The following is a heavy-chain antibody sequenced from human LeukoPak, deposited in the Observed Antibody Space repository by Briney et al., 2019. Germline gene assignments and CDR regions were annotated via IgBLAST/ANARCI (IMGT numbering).Heavy chain of an antibody. D-gene: IGHD6-13*01. CDR3: ARDPRSIAAAGITGYYYYMDV. CDR1: GYTFTSYA. V-gene: IGHV7-4-1*02. Sequence: ASVKVSCKASGYTFTSYAMNWVRQAPGQGLEWMGWINTNTGNPTYAQGFTGRFVFSLDTSVSTAYLQISSLKAEDTAVYYCARDPRSIAAAGITGYYYYMDVWGKGTTVTVSS. CDR2: INTNTGNP. J-gene: IGHJ6*03.